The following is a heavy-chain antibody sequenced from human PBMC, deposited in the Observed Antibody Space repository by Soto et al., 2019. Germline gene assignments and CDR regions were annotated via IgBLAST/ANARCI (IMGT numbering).Heavy chain of an antibody. J-gene: IGHJ4*02. CDR1: GYTFTSYD. Sequence: ASVKVSCKASGYTFTSYDINWVRQATGQGLEWMGWMNPNSGNTGYAQKFQGRVTMTRNTSISTAYMELSSLRSEDTAVYYCARVYGGYDKRALDYWGQGTLVTSPQ. D-gene: IGHD5-12*01. V-gene: IGHV1-8*01. CDR3: ARVYGGYDKRALDY. CDR2: MNPNSGNT.